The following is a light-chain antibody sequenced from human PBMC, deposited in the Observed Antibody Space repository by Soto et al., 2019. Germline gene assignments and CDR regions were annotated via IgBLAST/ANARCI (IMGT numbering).Light chain of an antibody. Sequence: DIVMTQSPDSLSVALGGSATINCKSSQSVLYSSNHQNYLAWYQQKPGQPPQLLIYWASTRESGVPDRFSGSGSGTDFTLTISSLQAEDVAVYYCQQYYTTPLTFGGGTKVDI. CDR1: QSVLYSSNHQNY. CDR2: WAS. V-gene: IGKV4-1*01. CDR3: QQYYTTPLT. J-gene: IGKJ4*01.